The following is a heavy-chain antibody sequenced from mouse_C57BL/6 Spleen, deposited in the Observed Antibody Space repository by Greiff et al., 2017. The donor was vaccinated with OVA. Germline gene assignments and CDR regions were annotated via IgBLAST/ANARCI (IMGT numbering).Heavy chain of an antibody. Sequence: EVMLVESGGGLVKPGGSLKLSCAASGFTFSSYAMSWVRQTPEKRLEWVATISDGGSYTYYPDNVKGRCTISRDNAKNNLYLQMSHLKSEDTAMYYCARVYYGGSYNRYFDVWGTGTTVTVSS. J-gene: IGHJ1*03. V-gene: IGHV5-4*03. CDR3: ARVYYGGSYNRYFDV. D-gene: IGHD1-1*01. CDR2: ISDGGSYT. CDR1: GFTFSSYA.